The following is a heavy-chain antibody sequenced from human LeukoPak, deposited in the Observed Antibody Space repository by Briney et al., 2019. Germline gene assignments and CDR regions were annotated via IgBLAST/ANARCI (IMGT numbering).Heavy chain of an antibody. V-gene: IGHV3-9*01. CDR2: ISWNSGSI. J-gene: IGHJ4*02. CDR3: AKGLHGDYDMSF. CDR1: GFTFDDYA. Sequence: GRSLRLSCAASGFTFDDYAMHWVRQAPGKGLEWVSGISWNSGSIGYADSVKGRFTISRDNAKNSLYLQMNGLRAEDTALYYCAKGLHGDYDMSFWGQGTLVTVSS. D-gene: IGHD4-17*01.